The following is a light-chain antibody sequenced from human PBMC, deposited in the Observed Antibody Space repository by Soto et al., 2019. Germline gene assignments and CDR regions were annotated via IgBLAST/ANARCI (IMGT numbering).Light chain of an antibody. J-gene: IGLJ2*01. Sequence: QAVVTQEPSLTVSPGGTVTLTCASSTGAVTSGYYPNWFQQKPGQAPRALIYSRSNKNSWTPARFSGSLLGGKAALTLSGVQPEDEAEYYCLLYYGGAVVFGGGTKLTVL. CDR2: SRS. CDR3: LLYYGGAVV. V-gene: IGLV7-43*01. CDR1: TGAVTSGYY.